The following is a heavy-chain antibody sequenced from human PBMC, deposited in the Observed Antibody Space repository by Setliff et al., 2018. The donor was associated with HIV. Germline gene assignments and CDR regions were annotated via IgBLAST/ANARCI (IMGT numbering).Heavy chain of an antibody. D-gene: IGHD3-22*01. CDR3: ARGLYNYDSSPYYMDV. CDR1: GFTFSDYY. J-gene: IGHJ6*03. V-gene: IGHV3-11*04. CDR2: ISRGGNTI. Sequence: GGSLRLSCAASGFTFSDYYISWIRQAPGKGLEWVSYISRGGNTIYFADSVKGRITISRDNAKNSLYLQMNSLRAEDTAVYYCARGLYNYDSSPYYMDVWGKGTMVTVSS.